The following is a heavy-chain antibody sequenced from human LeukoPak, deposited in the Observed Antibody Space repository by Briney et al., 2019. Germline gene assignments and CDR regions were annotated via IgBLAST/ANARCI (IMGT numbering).Heavy chain of an antibody. CDR2: IYYSGST. J-gene: IGHJ6*03. CDR3: ARQIIYYYYMDV. CDR1: GGSISSSSYY. Sequence: PSETLSLTCTVPGGSISSSSYYWGWIRQPPGKGLEWIGSIYYSGSTYYNPSLKSRVTISVDTSKNQFSLKLSSVTAADTAVYYCARQIIYYYYMDVWGKGTTVTVSS. D-gene: IGHD3-10*01. V-gene: IGHV4-39*01.